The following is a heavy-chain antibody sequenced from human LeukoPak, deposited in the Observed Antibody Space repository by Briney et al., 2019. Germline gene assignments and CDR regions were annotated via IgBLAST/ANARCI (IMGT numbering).Heavy chain of an antibody. CDR1: GYTFTGYF. CDR3: ARVKAGSSGWFDL. V-gene: IGHV1-2*02. CDR2: INPNTGDT. J-gene: IGHJ2*01. D-gene: IGHD6-19*01. Sequence: ASVKVSCKASGYTFTGYFLHWMRQAPGQGLEWMGWINPNTGDTNYAQKFQGRVTMTRDTSGSTASMDLSWLRSDDTAQYFCARVKAGSSGWFDLWGRGSLVTVSS.